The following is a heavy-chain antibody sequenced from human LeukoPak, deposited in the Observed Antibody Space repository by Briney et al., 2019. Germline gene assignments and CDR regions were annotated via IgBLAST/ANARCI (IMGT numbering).Heavy chain of an antibody. CDR3: ARDRVVSYSTSPDY. CDR2: INTDGSST. V-gene: IGHV3-74*01. J-gene: IGHJ4*02. CDR1: GFTFSTYW. D-gene: IGHD6-13*01. Sequence: GGSLRLSCAASGFTFSTYWMHWVRQAPGKGLVWVSRINTDGSSTSYADSVKGRFTISRDNAKNTPYLQMNSLRGEDTAVYYCARDRVVSYSTSPDYWGQGTLVTVSS.